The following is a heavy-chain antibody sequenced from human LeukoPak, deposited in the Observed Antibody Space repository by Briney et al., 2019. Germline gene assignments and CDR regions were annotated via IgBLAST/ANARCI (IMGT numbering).Heavy chain of an antibody. CDR3: ARARCRWLQF. CDR2: INHSGST. V-gene: IGHV4-34*01. CDR1: GGSFSGYC. Sequence: PSETLSLTCAVYGGSFSGYCWSWIRQPPGKGLEWIGEINHSGSTNYNPSLKSRGTISVDTSKNQFFLKLSSVTAADTAVYYCARARCRWLQFWGQGTLVTVSS. D-gene: IGHD5-24*01. J-gene: IGHJ4*02.